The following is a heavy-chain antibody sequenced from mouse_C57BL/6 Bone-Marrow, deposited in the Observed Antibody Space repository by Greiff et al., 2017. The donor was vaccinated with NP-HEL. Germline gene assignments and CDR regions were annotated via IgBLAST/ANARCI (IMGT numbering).Heavy chain of an antibody. CDR1: GYTFTSYW. Sequence: QVQLQQPGAELVKPGASVKLSCKASGYTFTSYWMHWVKQRPGQGLEWIGMIHPNSGSTNYNEKFKSKATLTVDKSSSTAYMQLSSLTSEDSAVYYCARWSPYYYGSSYPFDVWGTGTTVTVSS. D-gene: IGHD1-1*01. CDR3: ARWSPYYYGSSYPFDV. CDR2: IHPNSGST. V-gene: IGHV1-64*01. J-gene: IGHJ1*03.